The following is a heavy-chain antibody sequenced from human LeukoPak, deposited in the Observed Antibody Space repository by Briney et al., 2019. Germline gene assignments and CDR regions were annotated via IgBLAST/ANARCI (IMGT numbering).Heavy chain of an antibody. CDR2: IYNSGST. Sequence: SETVSLTCTVSGGSISSYYWSWIRQPAGKGLEWIGRIYNSGSTTYNPSLKSRVTMSVDTSKNQFSLNLRSVTVADTAVYYCARGTPGYDYWGQGTLVSVSS. D-gene: IGHD4-23*01. CDR1: GGSISSYY. J-gene: IGHJ4*02. V-gene: IGHV4-4*07. CDR3: ARGTPGYDY.